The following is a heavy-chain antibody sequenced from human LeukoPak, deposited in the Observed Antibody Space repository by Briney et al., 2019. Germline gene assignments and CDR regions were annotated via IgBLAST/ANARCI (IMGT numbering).Heavy chain of an antibody. CDR3: ATALLWLGELFRFVP. CDR1: GSTLTELS. CDR2: FELEEGEA. D-gene: IGHD3-10*01. V-gene: IGHV1-24*01. J-gene: IGHJ5*02. Sequence: GASGKLSCKVSGSTLTELSMHWVRQAPGQGRGGLGGFELEEGEAIDAQTFPGRVAMTQDTSTDTAYMDLSSLRSEDTAVYYCATALLWLGELFRFVPWGQGTLVTVSS.